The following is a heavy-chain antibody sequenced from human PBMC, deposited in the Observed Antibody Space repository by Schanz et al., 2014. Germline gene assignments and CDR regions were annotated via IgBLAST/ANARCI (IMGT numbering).Heavy chain of an antibody. V-gene: IGHV3-21*01. J-gene: IGHJ4*01. D-gene: IGHD6-13*01. CDR3: AREQIMAAAGLVDY. Sequence: EVQLVESGGGLVQPGGSLRLSCAASGFTFSSYWMSWVRQAPGKGLEWVSSISSSGSYIYYADSVKGRFTISRDNAKNTLYLQMNSLRAEDTAVYYCAREQIMAAAGLVDYWGHGTLVTVSS. CDR1: GFTFSSYW. CDR2: ISSSGSYI.